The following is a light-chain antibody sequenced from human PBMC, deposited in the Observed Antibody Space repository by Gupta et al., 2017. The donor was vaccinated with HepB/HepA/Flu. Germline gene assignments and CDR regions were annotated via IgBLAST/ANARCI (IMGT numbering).Light chain of an antibody. CDR3: QQRPNWTPALT. CDR1: QSVSSY. V-gene: IGKV3-11*01. J-gene: IGKJ4*01. Sequence: IVLTQSPATLSLSPGERATLSCRASQSVSSYLAWDQQKPGQGPRLLIYDAFNRATGIPARFSGSGSGTDFTLTISSLEPEDFAVYYCQQRPNWTPALTFGGGTKVEIK. CDR2: DAF.